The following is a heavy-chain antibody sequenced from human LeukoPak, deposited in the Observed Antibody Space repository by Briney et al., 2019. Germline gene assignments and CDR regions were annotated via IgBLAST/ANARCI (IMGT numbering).Heavy chain of an antibody. Sequence: SSETLSLTCAVYGGSFSGYYWSWIRQPPGKGLEWIGEINHSGSTNYNPSLKSRVTISVDTSKNQFSLKLSSVTAADTAVYYCARVVGYCTNGVCYRTRDAFDIWGQGTMVTVSS. V-gene: IGHV4-34*01. D-gene: IGHD2-8*01. CDR2: INHSGST. CDR3: ARVVGYCTNGVCYRTRDAFDI. J-gene: IGHJ3*02. CDR1: GGSFSGYY.